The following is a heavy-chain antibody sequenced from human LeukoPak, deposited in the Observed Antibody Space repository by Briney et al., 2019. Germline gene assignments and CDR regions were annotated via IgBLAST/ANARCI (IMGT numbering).Heavy chain of an antibody. J-gene: IGHJ3*02. CDR3: ARDRISDTDDFDI. Sequence: ASVKVSCKASGFTFSDYYIHWVRQAPGQGLEWMGWIKPSGVTKFAKRFEGRVTMTRETSMNTAYMEVSGLRSDDTAVYYCARDRISDTDDFDIWGQGTMVIVFS. CDR1: GFTFSDYY. V-gene: IGHV1-2*02. CDR2: IKPSGVT. D-gene: IGHD3-3*02.